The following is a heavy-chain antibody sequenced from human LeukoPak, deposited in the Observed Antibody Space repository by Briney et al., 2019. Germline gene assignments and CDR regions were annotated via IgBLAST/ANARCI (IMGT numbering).Heavy chain of an antibody. CDR2: IYSGGST. CDR3: ARHGYDFWSGYVYYGMDV. D-gene: IGHD3-3*01. Sequence: GGSLRLSCAASGFTVSSNYMSWVRQAPGKGLEWVSVIYSGGSTYYADSVKGRFTISRDNSKNTLYLQMNSLRAKDTAVYYCARHGYDFWSGYVYYGMDVWGQGTTVTVSS. V-gene: IGHV3-66*04. J-gene: IGHJ6*02. CDR1: GFTVSSNY.